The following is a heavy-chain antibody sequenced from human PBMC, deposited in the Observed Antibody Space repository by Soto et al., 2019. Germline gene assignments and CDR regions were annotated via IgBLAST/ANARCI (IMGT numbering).Heavy chain of an antibody. J-gene: IGHJ6*02. D-gene: IGHD6-19*01. CDR1: GFTFNTYA. CDR2: IWHDGSEK. V-gene: IGHV3-33*01. Sequence: EGSLRLSCAASGFTFNTYAMHWVRQAPGKGLEWVAVIWHDGSEKYYADSVKSRFTISRDNSKKKMYLVMNTLRAEDTAVYYCARDREEQWLTHNYYYYAMDVWGHGTTVTVSS. CDR3: ARDREEQWLTHNYYYYAMDV.